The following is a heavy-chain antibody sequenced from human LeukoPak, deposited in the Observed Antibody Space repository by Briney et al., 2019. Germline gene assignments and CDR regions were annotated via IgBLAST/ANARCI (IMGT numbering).Heavy chain of an antibody. V-gene: IGHV4-39*07. Sequence: SETLSLTCTVSGGSISSSSYYWGWIRQPPGKGLEWIGSIYYSGSTYYNPSLKSRVTISVDTSKNQFSLKLSSVTAADTAVYYCARVHVAGTIPYYGMDVWGQGTTVTVSS. CDR3: ARVHVAGTIPYYGMDV. J-gene: IGHJ6*02. CDR1: GGSISSSSYY. D-gene: IGHD6-19*01. CDR2: IYYSGST.